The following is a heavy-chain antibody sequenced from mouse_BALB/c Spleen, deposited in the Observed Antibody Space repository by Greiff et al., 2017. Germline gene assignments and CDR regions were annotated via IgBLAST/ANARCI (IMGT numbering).Heavy chain of an antibody. D-gene: IGHD1-1*02. CDR3: ARGGGYYWYFDV. J-gene: IGHJ1*01. V-gene: IGHV1-20*02. CDR1: GYSFTGYF. CDR2: INPYNGDT. Sequence: EVQLQQSGPELVKPGASVKISCKASGYSFTGYFMNWVMQSHGKSLEWIGRINPYNGDTFYNQKFKGKATLTVDKSSSTAHMELRSLASEDSAVYYCARGGGYYWYFDVWGAGTTVTVSS.